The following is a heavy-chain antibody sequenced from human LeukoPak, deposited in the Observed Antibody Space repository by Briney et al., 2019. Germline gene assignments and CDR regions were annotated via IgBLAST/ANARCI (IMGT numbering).Heavy chain of an antibody. CDR3: ARSSGYPYYFDY. J-gene: IGHJ4*02. Sequence: ESLKISCMCSGYSFTSYWIGWVRHMPGTGLEGMGIIYPGDSDTRYSPSFQGQVTISADKSISTAHLQWSSLKASDTAMYYCARSSGYPYYFDYWGQGTLVTVSS. CDR2: IYPGDSDT. CDR1: GYSFTSYW. V-gene: IGHV5-51*01. D-gene: IGHD3-22*01.